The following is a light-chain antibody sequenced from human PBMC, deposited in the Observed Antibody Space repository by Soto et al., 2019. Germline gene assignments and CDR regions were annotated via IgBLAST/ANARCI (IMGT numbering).Light chain of an antibody. CDR1: QTVSSVH. CDR3: QQYDNSLWT. CDR2: GAS. Sequence: EIVLTQSPGTLSLSPGERASLSCRASQTVSSVHLAWYQHKPGQAPRLLIYGASRRATGVPDRFSGSGSGTDFTLTISRLEPEDFAVYYCQQYDNSLWTFVQGTKVEVK. V-gene: IGKV3-20*01. J-gene: IGKJ1*01.